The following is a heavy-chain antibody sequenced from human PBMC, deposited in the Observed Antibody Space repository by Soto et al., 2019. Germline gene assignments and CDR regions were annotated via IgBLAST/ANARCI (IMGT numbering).Heavy chain of an antibody. V-gene: IGHV4-34*01. CDR2: INHSGST. CDR3: ARGVSGITIFGVVITPDGMDV. Sequence: SETLSLTCAVYGGSFSGYYWSWIRQRPGKGLEWIGEINHSGSTNYNPSLKSRVTISVDTSKNQFSLKLSSVTAADTAVYYCARGVSGITIFGVVITPDGMDVWGQGTTVTVSS. CDR1: GGSFSGYY. J-gene: IGHJ6*02. D-gene: IGHD3-3*01.